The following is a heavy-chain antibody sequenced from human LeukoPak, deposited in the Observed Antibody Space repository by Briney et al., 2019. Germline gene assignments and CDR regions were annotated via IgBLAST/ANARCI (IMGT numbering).Heavy chain of an antibody. CDR2: ISGNGPTI. D-gene: IGHD3-16*01. Sequence: GGSLRLSCAASGFTLNDYYMSWIRQAPGKGLEWISYISGNGPTIYYADSVKGLFTISRDTAKNSLFLQISSLRVDDTAVYYCARDSPFSPMGLFDPWGQGTLVTVSS. CDR3: ARDSPFSPMGLFDP. J-gene: IGHJ5*02. V-gene: IGHV3-11*04. CDR1: GFTLNDYY.